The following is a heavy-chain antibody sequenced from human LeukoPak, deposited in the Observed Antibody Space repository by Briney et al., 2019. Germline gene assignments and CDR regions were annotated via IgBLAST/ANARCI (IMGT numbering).Heavy chain of an antibody. V-gene: IGHV4-39*01. CDR2: IYSSGST. J-gene: IGHJ4*02. D-gene: IGHD1-26*01. Sequence: SETLSLTCTVSGASISGRGYYWGWVRQPPGKGLEWIGRIYSSGSTYINSSLQSRVTISIETSKNQITLRLNSVTAADTAMYYCAKSGGYGLIDYWGQGTLVTVSS. CDR3: AKSGGYGLIDY. CDR1: GASISGRGYY.